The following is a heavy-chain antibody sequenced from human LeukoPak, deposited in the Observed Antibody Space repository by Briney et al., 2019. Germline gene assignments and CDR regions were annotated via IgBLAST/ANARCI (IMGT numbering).Heavy chain of an antibody. J-gene: IGHJ2*01. V-gene: IGHV4-39*07. D-gene: IGHD2-15*01. CDR1: GASISSESYY. CDR3: ARRYYQGYFDL. Sequence: SETLSLTCTVAGASISSESYYWGWIRQPPGKGLEWIGEINHSGSTNYNPSLKSRVTISVDTSKNQFSLKLSSVTAADTAVYYCARRYYQGYFDLWGRGTLVTVSS. CDR2: INHSGST.